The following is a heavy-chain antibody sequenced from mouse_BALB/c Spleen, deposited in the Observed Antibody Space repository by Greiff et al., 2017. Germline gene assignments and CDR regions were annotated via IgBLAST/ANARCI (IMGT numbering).Heavy chain of an antibody. V-gene: IGHV1S56*01. CDR3: ARGYDYDFLPSAWFAY. CDR2: IFPGDGST. CDR1: GYTFTSYD. Sequence: QVQLQQSGAELVKPGASVKLSCKASGYTFTSYDINWVRQRPEQGLEWIGWIFPGDGSTKYNEKFKGKATLTTDKSSSTAYMQLSRLTSEDAAVYYCARGYDYDFLPSAWFAYWGQGTLVTVSA. D-gene: IGHD2-4*01. J-gene: IGHJ3*01.